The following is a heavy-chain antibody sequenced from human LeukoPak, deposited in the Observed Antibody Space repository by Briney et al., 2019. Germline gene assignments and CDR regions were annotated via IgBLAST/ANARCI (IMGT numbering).Heavy chain of an antibody. D-gene: IGHD2-2*01. CDR3: AKGEVPAATFDY. J-gene: IGHJ4*02. CDR1: GFTFSSYV. CDR2: ISYDGSNK. Sequence: GGSLRLSCAASGFTFSSYVMHWIRQAPGKGLGGVAVISYDGSNKYYADSVKGRFTISRDNSKNTLYLQMNSLRAEDTAVYYCAKGEVPAATFDYWGQGTLVTVSS. V-gene: IGHV3-30-3*01.